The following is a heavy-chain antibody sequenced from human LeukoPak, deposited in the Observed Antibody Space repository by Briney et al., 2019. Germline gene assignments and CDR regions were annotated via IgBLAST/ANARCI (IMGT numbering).Heavy chain of an antibody. CDR1: GFTFDVYS. J-gene: IGHJ4*02. CDR2: ISGGGGST. V-gene: IGHV3-23*01. D-gene: IGHD2-2*01. CDR3: AKLGDDIVVVPAAFFDY. Sequence: HPGGSLRLSCEASGFTFDVYSMNWARQAPGKGLEWVSGISGGGGSTYYADSVEGRFTSSRDNSKITLYLQMNSLRAEDTGVYFCAKLGDDIVVVPAAFFDYWGQGTLVTVSS.